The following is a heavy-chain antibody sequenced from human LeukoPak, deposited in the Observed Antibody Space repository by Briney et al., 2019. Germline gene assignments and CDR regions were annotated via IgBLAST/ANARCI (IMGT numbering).Heavy chain of an antibody. CDR1: GFTFTDFW. D-gene: IGHD5-12*01. CDR3: ARSGGAWLRHNWFDP. Sequence: GGSLRLSCEVSGFTFTDFWMNWVRQAPGKGPEWVASIRQDGSEKTYVDSVKGRFTISRDNTKNSLSLQLNGLRAEDTAVYYCARSGGAWLRHNWFDPWGQGTLVTVSS. J-gene: IGHJ5*02. CDR2: IRQDGSEK. V-gene: IGHV3-7*01.